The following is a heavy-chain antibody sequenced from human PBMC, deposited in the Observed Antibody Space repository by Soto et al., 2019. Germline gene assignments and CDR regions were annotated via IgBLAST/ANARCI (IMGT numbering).Heavy chain of an antibody. D-gene: IGHD2-2*01. CDR1: GGSISTNTW. CDR3: ARVRAGCSTSSSYLED. J-gene: IGHJ4*02. CDR2: AHPSGDT. Sequence: QVRLQGSGPGLVKPSGTLSLTCTVSGGSISTNTWWNWVRQSPEMGLEWIGEAHPSGDTNYHPSLKSRVTISLDRSNNQFSLRLTSVTAADTAVYFCARVRAGCSTSSSYLEDWGQGTVVTVSS. V-gene: IGHV4-4*02.